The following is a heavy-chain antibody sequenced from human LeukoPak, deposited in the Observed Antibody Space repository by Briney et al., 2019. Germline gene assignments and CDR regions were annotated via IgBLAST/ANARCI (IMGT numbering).Heavy chain of an antibody. V-gene: IGHV3-33*01. CDR1: GFTFSSYR. CDR3: SRGSHYDSGGYYHPNCFDP. D-gene: IGHD3-22*01. CDR2: IHYDGSNK. Sequence: PGRSLRLSCAASGFTFSSYRMHWVRQTPGKGLEWVAFIHYDGSNKYYADSVKGRFTISRDNSKNTLYLQMNILRVEDTTVYYCSRGSHYDSGGYYHPNCFDPWGQGTLVTVSS. J-gene: IGHJ5*02.